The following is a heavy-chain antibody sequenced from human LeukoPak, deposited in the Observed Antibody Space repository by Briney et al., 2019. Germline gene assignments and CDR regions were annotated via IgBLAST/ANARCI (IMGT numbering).Heavy chain of an antibody. V-gene: IGHV3-48*01. D-gene: IGHD5-18*01. Sequence: PGGSLRLSCAASGFTFSSYSMNWVRQAPGLGLEWVSYISISGSTIYYADSVEGRFTISRDNAKNSLYLQMNSLRAEDTAVYYCARQIGGDSYGVFDYWGQGTLVTVSS. CDR2: ISISGSTI. CDR1: GFTFSSYS. J-gene: IGHJ4*02. CDR3: ARQIGGDSYGVFDY.